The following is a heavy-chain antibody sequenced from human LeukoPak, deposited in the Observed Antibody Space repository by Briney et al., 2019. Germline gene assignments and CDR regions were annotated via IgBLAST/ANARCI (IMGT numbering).Heavy chain of an antibody. D-gene: IGHD1-14*01. CDR2: INPRDGSR. J-gene: IGHJ6*03. CDR1: GYNFTTYY. CDR3: ARTGVGQGFNYYFMDV. Sequence: GASVQVSCKASGYNFTTYYMHWVRQAPGQGLEWMGAINPRDGSRSHAQRFRDRLSMTRDMSTSTVFMELRTLRSEDTAVYYCARTGVGQGFNYYFMDVWGKGSTVTVSS. V-gene: IGHV1-46*01.